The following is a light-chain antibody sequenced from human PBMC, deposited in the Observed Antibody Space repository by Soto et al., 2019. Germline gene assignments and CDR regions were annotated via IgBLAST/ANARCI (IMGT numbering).Light chain of an antibody. CDR1: SSDIGIYNF. V-gene: IGLV2-14*01. CDR3: SLYTSDSTYV. CDR2: EVS. J-gene: IGLJ1*01. Sequence: QSALTQPASVSGSPGQSITIFCTGTSSDIGIYNFVSWYQQHPGKAPKLMIYEVSNRPSGVPDRFSGSKSGNTASLTISGLQAEDEAEYYCSLYTSDSTYVFGTGTKLTVL.